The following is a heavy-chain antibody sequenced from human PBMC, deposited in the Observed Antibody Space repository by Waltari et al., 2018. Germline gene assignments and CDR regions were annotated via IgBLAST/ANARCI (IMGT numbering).Heavy chain of an antibody. J-gene: IGHJ4*02. CDR2: INADGRAT. D-gene: IGHD3-3*01. CDR3: AIQIAGVVF. V-gene: IGHV3-74*01. Sequence: EVQLVESGGGLVQPGGSLRLSCAASGFTFSACRMHWVRQAPWKGLVWVSLINADGRATLYADSVKGRFTMSRDNAKDTLYLQMNSLRGEDTALYYCAIQIAGVVFWGQGTLVTVSS. CDR1: GFTFSACR.